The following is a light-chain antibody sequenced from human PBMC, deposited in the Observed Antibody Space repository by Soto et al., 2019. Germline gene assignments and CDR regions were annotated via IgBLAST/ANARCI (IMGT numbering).Light chain of an antibody. CDR2: GNS. CDR1: SSNIGAGYD. J-gene: IGLJ2*01. CDR3: QSSDNSLSVI. V-gene: IGLV1-40*01. Sequence: QSVLTQPPSVSGAPGQRVTIPCTGSSSNIGAGYDVHWYQQFPRTAPKVLIYGNSNRPSGVPDRFSGSKSGTSASLAITGLQAEDEAHYYCQSSDNSLSVIFGGGTQLTVL.